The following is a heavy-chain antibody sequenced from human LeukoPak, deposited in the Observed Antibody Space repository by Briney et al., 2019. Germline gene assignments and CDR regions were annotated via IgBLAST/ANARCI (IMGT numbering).Heavy chain of an antibody. CDR2: IYSNGDT. Sequence: SETLSLTCTVSGGSINSYSRSWIRQPAGKGLEWIGRIYSNGDTNYNPSLNTRVSMSVDTSKNQFSLRLTSVTAADTAVYFCGGYGSGIYYPYTWGQGTLVTISS. J-gene: IGHJ4*02. CDR1: GGSINSYS. CDR3: GGYGSGIYYPYT. D-gene: IGHD3-10*01. V-gene: IGHV4-4*07.